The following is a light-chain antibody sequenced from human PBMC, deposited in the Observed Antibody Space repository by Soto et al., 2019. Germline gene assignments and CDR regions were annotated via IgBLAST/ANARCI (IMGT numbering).Light chain of an antibody. CDR3: QQYNNWPRGS. Sequence: EIVMTQSPATLSVSPGERATLSCRASQSVASNLAWYQQKPGQAPRLLIYGASTRATGIPARFSASGSGTEFTLTISTLQSEYSAVYYCQQYNNWPRGSFGQGTRLEIK. J-gene: IGKJ5*01. CDR1: QSVASN. CDR2: GAS. V-gene: IGKV3-15*01.